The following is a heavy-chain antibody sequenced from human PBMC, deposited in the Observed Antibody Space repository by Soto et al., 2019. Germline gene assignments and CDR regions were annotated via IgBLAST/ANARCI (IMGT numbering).Heavy chain of an antibody. V-gene: IGHV4-39*01. CDR2: IYYSGST. J-gene: IGHJ4*02. Sequence: QLQLQESGPGLVKPSETLSLTCTVSGGSISSSSYYWGWIRQPPGKGLDWIGSIYYSGSTYYNPPLNSRVTISVDTSKNQFSLKLSAVTAADTAVYSCARHTPAISISNHWGQGTLVTVSS. CDR3: ARHTPAISISNH. D-gene: IGHD2-15*01. CDR1: GGSISSSSYY.